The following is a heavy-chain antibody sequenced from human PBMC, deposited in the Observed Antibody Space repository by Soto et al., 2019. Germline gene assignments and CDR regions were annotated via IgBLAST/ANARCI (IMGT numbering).Heavy chain of an antibody. Sequence: ASVKVSCKASGYTFTSYYMHWVRQAPGQRLEWMGLINPSDGNTSYAQKSQGRVTITRDTSASTAYMELSSLRSDDTAVYYCATNSDFWSGYYSNWGQGTLVTVSS. V-gene: IGHV1-46*03. CDR3: ATNSDFWSGYYSN. J-gene: IGHJ4*02. CDR1: GYTFTSYY. D-gene: IGHD3-3*01. CDR2: INPSDGNT.